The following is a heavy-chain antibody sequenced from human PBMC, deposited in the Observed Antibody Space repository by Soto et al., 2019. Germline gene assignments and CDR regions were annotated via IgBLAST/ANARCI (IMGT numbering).Heavy chain of an antibody. CDR1: VFTFSNYA. V-gene: IGHV3-48*02. J-gene: IGHJ4*02. CDR2: ISHKSSAI. D-gene: IGHD4-17*01. Sequence: PWGSLRLSCASSVFTFSNYAMNWVRQAPGKGLELVSYISHKSSAIYHADSVKGRFTISRDNAKNSLYLQMNSLRDEDTAVYYCARDPYSSNTVTIMDYWGQGTMVTVSS. CDR3: ARDPYSSNTVTIMDY.